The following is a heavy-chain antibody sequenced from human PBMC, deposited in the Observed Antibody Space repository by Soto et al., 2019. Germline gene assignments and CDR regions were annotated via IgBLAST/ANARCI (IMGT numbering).Heavy chain of an antibody. CDR3: ARGWFGPDV. V-gene: IGHV3-74*01. Sequence: EVQLVESGGGLVQPGGSLRLSCAASGFTLSGRSMHWVRQAPGKGLVWVSGIDNAGTDSTYADSVKGRFTSSRDNAKNMLYLRMNSLGVEDTAVYYCARGWFGPDVWGKGTTVTVSS. CDR1: GFTLSGRS. D-gene: IGHD3-10*01. CDR2: IDNAGTDS. J-gene: IGHJ6*04.